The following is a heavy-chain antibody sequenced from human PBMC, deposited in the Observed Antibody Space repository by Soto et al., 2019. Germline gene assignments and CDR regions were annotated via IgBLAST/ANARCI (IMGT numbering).Heavy chain of an antibody. CDR2: ISWNSGSI. CDR1: GFTFDDYA. D-gene: IGHD6-19*01. CDR3: AKSSGSSGWTGGMDV. J-gene: IGHJ6*02. Sequence: PGGSLRLSCAASGFTFDDYAMHWVRQAPGKGLEWVSGISWNSGSIGYADSVKGRFTISRDNAKNSLYLQMNSLRAEDTALYYCAKSSGSSGWTGGMDVWGQGTTVTVYS. V-gene: IGHV3-9*01.